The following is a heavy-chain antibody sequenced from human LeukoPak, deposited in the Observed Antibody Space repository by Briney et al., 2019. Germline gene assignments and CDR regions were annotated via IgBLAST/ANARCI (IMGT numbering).Heavy chain of an antibody. V-gene: IGHV4-39*01. D-gene: IGHD2-2*01. Sequence: PSETLSLTCTVSGGSTSSSSYYWGWIRQPPGKGLEWIGSIYYSGSTYYNPSLKSRVTISVDTSKNQFSLKLSSVTAAVTAVYYCARHGGQLLDIFFDYWGQGTLVTVSS. J-gene: IGHJ4*02. CDR3: ARHGGQLLDIFFDY. CDR2: IYYSGST. CDR1: GGSTSSSSYY.